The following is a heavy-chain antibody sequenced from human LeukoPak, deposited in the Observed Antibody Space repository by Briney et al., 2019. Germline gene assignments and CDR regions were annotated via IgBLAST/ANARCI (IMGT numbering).Heavy chain of an antibody. CDR2: IKHSGNT. J-gene: IGHJ6*02. V-gene: IGHV4-34*01. CDR1: GGSFSAYY. CDR3: ARGSDYYYGMDV. Sequence: SETLSLTCAVYGGSFSAYYWSWIRHPPGKGLEWIGEIKHSGNTNYNPSLKGRGTISVDTSKNQFSLKLSSVTAADTAVYYCARGSDYYYGMDVWGQGTTVTVSS.